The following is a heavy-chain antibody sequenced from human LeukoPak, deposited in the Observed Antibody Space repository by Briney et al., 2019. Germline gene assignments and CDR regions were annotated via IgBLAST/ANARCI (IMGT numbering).Heavy chain of an antibody. D-gene: IGHD3-10*01. CDR3: ARDDEEFGELSWFDP. Sequence: GASVKVSCKASGYTFTSYDITWVRQAPGQGLEWLGWISAYNGKTNYAQKFQGRVTMTTEKSTTTAYIELTSLRFDDTAVYYCARDDEEFGELSWFDPWGQGTLVTVSS. V-gene: IGHV1-18*01. J-gene: IGHJ5*02. CDR2: ISAYNGKT. CDR1: GYTFTSYD.